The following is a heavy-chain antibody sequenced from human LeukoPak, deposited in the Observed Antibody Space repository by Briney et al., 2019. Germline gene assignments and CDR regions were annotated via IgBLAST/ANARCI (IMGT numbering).Heavy chain of an antibody. D-gene: IGHD5-18*01. CDR2: ISAYNGNT. CDR3: ARNLDSYGTYYFDY. CDR1: GYTFTSYG. V-gene: IGHV1-18*01. Sequence: ASVKVSCKASGYTFTSYGISWVRQAPGQGLERMGWISAYNGNTNYAQKLQGRVTMTTDTSTSTVYMELGSLRSDDTAVYYCARNLDSYGTYYFDYWGQGTLVTVSS. J-gene: IGHJ4*02.